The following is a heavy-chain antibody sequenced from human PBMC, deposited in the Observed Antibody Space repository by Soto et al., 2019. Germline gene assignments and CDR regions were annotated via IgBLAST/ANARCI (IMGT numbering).Heavy chain of an antibody. Sequence: PSETLSLTCAVYGGSFSGYYWSWIRQPPGKGLEWIGEINHSGSTNYNPSLKSRVTISVDTSKNQFSLKLSSVTAADTAVYYCARGGGWAAAGFRGDYWGQGTLVTVSS. J-gene: IGHJ4*02. V-gene: IGHV4-34*01. CDR2: INHSGST. CDR3: ARGGGWAAAGFRGDY. D-gene: IGHD6-13*01. CDR1: GGSFSGYY.